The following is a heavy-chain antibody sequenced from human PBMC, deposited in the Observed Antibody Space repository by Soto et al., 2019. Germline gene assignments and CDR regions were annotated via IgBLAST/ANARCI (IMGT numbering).Heavy chain of an antibody. CDR3: ARDPIGPPQNSSGHSNWFDP. D-gene: IGHD6-19*01. J-gene: IGHJ5*02. V-gene: IGHV1-69*13. CDR2: IIPIFGTA. CDR1: GGTFSSYA. Sequence: GASVKVSCKASGGTFSSYAISWVRQAPGQGLEWMGGIIPIFGTANYAQKFQGRVTITADESTSTAYMELSSLRSEDTAVYYCARDPIGPPQNSSGHSNWFDPWGQGTLVTVSS.